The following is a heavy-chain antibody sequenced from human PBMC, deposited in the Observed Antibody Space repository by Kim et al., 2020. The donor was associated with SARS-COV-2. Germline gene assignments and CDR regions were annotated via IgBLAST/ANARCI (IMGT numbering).Heavy chain of an antibody. D-gene: IGHD2-21*01. CDR3: ARDQGEAIAWGWFDP. Sequence: GGSLRLSCAASGFTLSSYWMSWVRQAPGKGLEWVANIIQDGSEKHYVDSVRGRFTISRDNAKNSLYLQMNSLRAEDTAVYYCARDQGEAIAWGWFDPWGQGTLVTVSS. CDR1: GFTLSSYW. V-gene: IGHV3-7*05. J-gene: IGHJ5*02. CDR2: IIQDGSEK.